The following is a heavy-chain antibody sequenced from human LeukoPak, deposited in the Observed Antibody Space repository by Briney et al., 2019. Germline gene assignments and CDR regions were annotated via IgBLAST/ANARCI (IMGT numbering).Heavy chain of an antibody. CDR1: GGSISSYY. CDR3: ARDVVCSSTSCYTGGVTINYFDY. D-gene: IGHD2-2*02. V-gene: IGHV4-4*07. J-gene: IGHJ4*02. Sequence: SETLSLTCTVSGGSISSYYWSWIRQPAGKGLEWIGRIYTSGSTNYNPSLKSRVTMSVDTSKNRFSLKLSSVTAADTAVYYCARDVVCSSTSCYTGGVTINYFDYWGQGTLVTVSS. CDR2: IYTSGST.